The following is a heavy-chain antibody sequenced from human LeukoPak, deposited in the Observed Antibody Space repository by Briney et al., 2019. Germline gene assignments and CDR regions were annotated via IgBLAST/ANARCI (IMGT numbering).Heavy chain of an antibody. Sequence: PSETLSLTCTVSGGSISSYYWSWIRQPPGKGLEWSGYIYYSGSTNYNPSLKSRVTISVDTSKNQFSLKLSSVTAADTAVYYCARGNYYGSGSYYKGHFDYWGQGTLVTVSS. D-gene: IGHD3-10*01. CDR2: IYYSGST. CDR1: GGSISSYY. CDR3: ARGNYYGSGSYYKGHFDY. J-gene: IGHJ4*02. V-gene: IGHV4-59*01.